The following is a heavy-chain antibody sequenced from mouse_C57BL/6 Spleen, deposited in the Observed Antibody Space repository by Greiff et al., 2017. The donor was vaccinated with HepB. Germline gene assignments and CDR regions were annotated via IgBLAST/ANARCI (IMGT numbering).Heavy chain of an antibody. V-gene: IGHV1-55*01. CDR2: IYPGSGST. J-gene: IGHJ2*01. CDR3: ARAAYDRGVFDY. CDR1: GYTFTSYW. D-gene: IGHD2-12*01. Sequence: QVQLQQSGAELVKPGASVKMSCKASGYTFTSYWITWVKQRPGQGLEWIGDIYPGSGSTNYNEKFKSKATLTVDTSSSTAYMQLSSLTSEDSAVYYCARAAYDRGVFDYWGQGTTLTVSS.